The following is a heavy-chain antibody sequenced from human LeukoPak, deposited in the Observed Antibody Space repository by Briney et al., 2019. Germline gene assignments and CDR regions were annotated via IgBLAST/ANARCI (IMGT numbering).Heavy chain of an antibody. D-gene: IGHD1-1*01. Sequence: GGSLRLSCAASEFSVGSNYMTWVRQAPGKGLEWLSYISGNGGVIQYADSVKGRFTISRDNAKNLLYLQMDSLRVEDKAIYYCARDPRTVRIWGQGTLVPVSS. V-gene: IGHV3-11*04. J-gene: IGHJ4*02. CDR1: EFSVGSNY. CDR2: ISGNGGVI. CDR3: ARDPRTVRI.